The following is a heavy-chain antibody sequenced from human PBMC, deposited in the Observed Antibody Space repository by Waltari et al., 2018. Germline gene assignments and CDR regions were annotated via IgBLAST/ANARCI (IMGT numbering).Heavy chain of an antibody. CDR2: INSDGSST. D-gene: IGHD3-22*01. CDR1: GFTFSSYW. V-gene: IGHV3-74*01. J-gene: IGHJ4*02. CDR3: ARDSGYYDSSGPLDY. Sequence: EVQLVESGGGLVQPGGSLRLSCAASGFTFSSYWMHWVRQAPGKGLVWVSRINSDGSSTSYADSVKGRFTISRDNAKNTLYLQMNSLRAEDTAVYYCARDSGYYDSSGPLDYWGQGTLVTVSS.